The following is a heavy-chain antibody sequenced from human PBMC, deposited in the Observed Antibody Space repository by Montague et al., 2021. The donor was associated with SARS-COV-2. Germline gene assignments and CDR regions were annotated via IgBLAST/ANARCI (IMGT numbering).Heavy chain of an antibody. CDR1: GGSISSGSYY. Sequence: TLSLTCTVSGGSISSGSYYWSWIRQPAGKGLVWIGRIYTSGTTDYSFSLKSRVTISVDTSKNQFSLKLTSVTAAATAVYYCARAHSGSWAHLDNWGQGSLVTVSS. V-gene: IGHV4-61*02. D-gene: IGHD5-12*01. J-gene: IGHJ4*02. CDR2: IYTSGTT. CDR3: ARAHSGSWAHLDN.